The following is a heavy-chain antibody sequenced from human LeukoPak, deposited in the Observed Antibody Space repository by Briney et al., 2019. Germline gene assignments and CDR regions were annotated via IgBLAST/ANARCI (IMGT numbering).Heavy chain of an antibody. CDR1: GYTFTSYY. D-gene: IGHD3-22*01. Sequence: GASVKVSCKASGYTFTSYYMHWVRHAPGQGLEWMGIINPSGGSTSYAQKFQGRVTMTRDTSTSTVYMELSSLRSEDTAVYYCARDSLDYYDSSGYYEKGNYFDYWGQGTLVTVSS. V-gene: IGHV1-46*01. J-gene: IGHJ4*02. CDR3: ARDSLDYYDSSGYYEKGNYFDY. CDR2: INPSGGST.